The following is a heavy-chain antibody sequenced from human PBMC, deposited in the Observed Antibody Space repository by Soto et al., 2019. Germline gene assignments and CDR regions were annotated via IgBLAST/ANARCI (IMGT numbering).Heavy chain of an antibody. J-gene: IGHJ4*02. CDR3: SSADQYFAWLDDY. Sequence: GGALKLSCAASGFTFNSYAMRWGRPAPGEGLGLVSALSGSSSYIYYADSVKGRFIISGDNDKNSLYLQMNSLRAEDTEVYYCSSADQYFAWLDDYWGQGTLVTVSS. D-gene: IGHD3-9*01. CDR2: LSGSSSYI. V-gene: IGHV3-21*01. CDR1: GFTFNSYA.